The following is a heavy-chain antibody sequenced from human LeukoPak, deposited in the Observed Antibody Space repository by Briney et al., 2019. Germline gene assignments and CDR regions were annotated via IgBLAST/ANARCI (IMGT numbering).Heavy chain of an antibody. CDR1: GGSISSSSYY. V-gene: IGHV4-39*07. CDR3: ARAILDGSGSYPDY. J-gene: IGHJ4*02. Sequence: SETLSPTCTVSGGSISSSSYYWGWIRQPPGKGLEWIGSIYYSGSTYYNPSLKSRVTISVDTSKNQFSLKLSSVTAADTAVYYCARAILDGSGSYPDYWGQGTLVTVSS. D-gene: IGHD3-10*01. CDR2: IYYSGST.